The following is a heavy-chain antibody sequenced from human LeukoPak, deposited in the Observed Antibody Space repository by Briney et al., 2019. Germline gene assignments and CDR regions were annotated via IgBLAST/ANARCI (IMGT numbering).Heavy chain of an antibody. V-gene: IGHV4-4*02. CDR2: VSLEGVR. D-gene: IGHD2-8*01. CDR3: SRENGAFSPFGY. CDR1: GGSITTTNW. Sequence: SETLSLTCGASGGSITTTNWWSWVRQFPGQGLQWIGEVSLEGVRNYNPSLTSRVTMSLDRAKNLLSLNLNSVTAADTAVYYCSRENGAFSPFGYWGQGILVTV. J-gene: IGHJ4*02.